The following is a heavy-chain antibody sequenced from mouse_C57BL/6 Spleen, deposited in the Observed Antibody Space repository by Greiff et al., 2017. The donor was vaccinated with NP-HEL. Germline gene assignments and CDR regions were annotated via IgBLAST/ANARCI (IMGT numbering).Heavy chain of an antibody. CDR2: ISSGGDYI. CDR3: TRVDYFVGAMDY. V-gene: IGHV5-9-1*02. D-gene: IGHD1-1*01. CDR1: GFTFSSYA. J-gene: IGHJ4*01. Sequence: EVQLVESGEGLVKPGGSLKLSCAASGFTFSSYAMSWVRQTPEKRLEWVAYISSGGDYIYYADTVKGRFTISRDNARNTLYLQMSSLKSEDTAMYYCTRVDYFVGAMDYWGQGTSVTVSS.